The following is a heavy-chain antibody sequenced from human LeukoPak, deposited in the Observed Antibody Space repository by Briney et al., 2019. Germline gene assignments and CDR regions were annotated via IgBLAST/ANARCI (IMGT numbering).Heavy chain of an antibody. D-gene: IGHD3-22*01. Sequence: PGRSLRLSCAASGFTFSSYGIHRVRQAPGKGLEWVAVISNDGSDKSYADSVKGRFTISRDNSKNTLYLQMNSLRAEDTAVFFCAKGTVIVGYYFDSWGQGTLVTVSS. CDR3: AKGTVIVGYYFDS. CDR1: GFTFSSYG. V-gene: IGHV3-30*18. J-gene: IGHJ4*02. CDR2: ISNDGSDK.